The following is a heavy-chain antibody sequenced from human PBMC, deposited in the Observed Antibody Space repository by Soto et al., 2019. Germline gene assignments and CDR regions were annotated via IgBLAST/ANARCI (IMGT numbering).Heavy chain of an antibody. CDR2: IRDDASPV. V-gene: IGHV3-48*01. CDR1: GFTFSNYN. J-gene: IGHJ4*02. CDR3: ARDSPYKGYPDIDY. Sequence: EVQLVESGGGLVQPGGSLRLSCAASGFTFSNYNMNWVRQAPGKGLEWIALIRDDASPVYYADSVKGRFTISRDNAKNSLYLQMNSLRVEDTAVYYCARDSPYKGYPDIDYWGQGTLVTVSS. D-gene: IGHD1-20*01.